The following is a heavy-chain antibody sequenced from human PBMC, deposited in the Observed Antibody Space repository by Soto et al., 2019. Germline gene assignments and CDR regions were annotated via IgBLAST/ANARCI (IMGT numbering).Heavy chain of an antibody. CDR2: ISSSSSTI. CDR1: GFTFSSYS. V-gene: IGHV3-48*01. D-gene: IGHD2-2*01. J-gene: IGHJ4*02. CDR3: ARFSTSCLWAIDY. Sequence: PGGSLRLSCAASGFTFSSYSMNWVRQAPGKGLEWVSYISSSSSTIYYADSVKGRFTISRDNAKNSLYLQMNSLRADDTAVYYCARFSTSCLWAIDYWGQGALVTVSS.